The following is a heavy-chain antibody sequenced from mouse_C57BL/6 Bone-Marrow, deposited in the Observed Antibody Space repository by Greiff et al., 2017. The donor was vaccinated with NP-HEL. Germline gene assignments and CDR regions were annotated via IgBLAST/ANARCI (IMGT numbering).Heavy chain of an antibody. Sequence: QVQLQQPGAELVRPGSSVKLSCKASGYTFTSYWMHWVKQRPIQGLEWIGNIDPSDSETHYNQKFKDKATLTVDKSSSPAYMQLSSLTSEDSAVYYCARGAYIKDFDYWGQGTTLTVSS. D-gene: IGHD1-2*01. CDR1: GYTFTSYW. CDR2: IDPSDSET. J-gene: IGHJ2*01. CDR3: ARGAYIKDFDY. V-gene: IGHV1-52*01.